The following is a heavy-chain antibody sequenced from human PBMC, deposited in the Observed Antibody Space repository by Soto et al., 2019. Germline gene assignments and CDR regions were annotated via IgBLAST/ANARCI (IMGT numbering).Heavy chain of an antibody. CDR3: ARDNPTVTTVSNPQGP. Sequence: GASVKVSCKASGGTFSSYTISWVRQAPGQGLEWMGRIIPILGIANYAQKFQGRVTITADKSTSTAYMELSSLRSEDTAVYYCARDNPTVTTVSNPQGPWGQGTLVTVSS. J-gene: IGHJ5*02. CDR2: IIPILGIA. CDR1: GGTFSSYT. V-gene: IGHV1-69*04. D-gene: IGHD4-4*01.